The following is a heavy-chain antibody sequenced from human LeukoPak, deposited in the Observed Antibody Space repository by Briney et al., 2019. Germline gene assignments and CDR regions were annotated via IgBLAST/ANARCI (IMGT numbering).Heavy chain of an antibody. V-gene: IGHV3-74*01. CDR2: INGDGSAT. J-gene: IGHJ4*02. CDR3: ARGGGYSYDYVDY. CDR1: GFTFSIYD. Sequence: GGSLRLSCVASGFTFSIYDMNWVRQAPGKGLVWVSRINGDGSATTYADSVKGRFTISRDNAKNTVYLQMDSLRAEDTAVYYCARGGGYSYDYVDYWGQGTLVTVSS. D-gene: IGHD5-18*01.